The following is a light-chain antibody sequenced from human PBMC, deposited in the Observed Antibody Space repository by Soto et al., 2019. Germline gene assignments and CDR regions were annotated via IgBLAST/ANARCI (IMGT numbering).Light chain of an antibody. V-gene: IGLV1-47*01. CDR1: SSNIGKKY. CDR2: RNN. CDR3: PAWDDSVGGPA. Sequence: QSVLTQPPSASGTPGQTVTISCSGSSSNIGKKYVYWYQHLPGTAPKVLKYRNNLPPSGVPDRSSGSKSGTSASLAISGLRSEDGANYYCPAWDDSVGGPAFGGGTKLTVL. J-gene: IGLJ2*01.